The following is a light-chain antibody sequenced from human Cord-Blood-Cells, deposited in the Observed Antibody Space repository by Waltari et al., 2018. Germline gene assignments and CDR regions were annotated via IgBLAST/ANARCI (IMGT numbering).Light chain of an antibody. Sequence: SYELTQPSSVSVSPGQTARITCSGDVLAKKYARWFQQKPGQAPVLVIYKDSERPSGIPGRFSGASSGTTVTLTISGAQVEDEADYYCYSAADNNLFGGGTKLTVL. CDR3: YSAADNNL. V-gene: IGLV3-27*01. CDR2: KDS. CDR1: VLAKKY. J-gene: IGLJ2*01.